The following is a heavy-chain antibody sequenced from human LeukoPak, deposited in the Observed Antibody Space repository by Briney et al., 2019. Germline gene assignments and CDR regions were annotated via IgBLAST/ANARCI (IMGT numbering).Heavy chain of an antibody. CDR2: IYYSGNT. CDR3: ARAPHFFDTSGSRYYFDY. Sequence: SETLSLTCTVSGGSISSYYWTWIRQPPGKGLEWIGSIYYSGNTYYSPSLMSRVTISVGTSKNQFSLILRSVTAADTAVYYCARAPHFFDTSGSRYYFDYWGQGALVTVSS. D-gene: IGHD3-22*01. J-gene: IGHJ4*02. V-gene: IGHV4-59*12. CDR1: GGSISSYY.